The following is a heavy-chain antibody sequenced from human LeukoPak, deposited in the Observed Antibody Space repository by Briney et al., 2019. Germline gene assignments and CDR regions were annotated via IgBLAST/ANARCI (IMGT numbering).Heavy chain of an antibody. V-gene: IGHV3-23*01. J-gene: IGHJ6*02. Sequence: QPGGSLRLSCAASGFTFSSYAMSWVRQAPGKGLEWVSAISGSGGSTYYADSAKGRFTISRDNSKNTLYLQMNSLRAEDTAVYYCAKQKGSHPRYGMDVWGQGTTVTVSS. CDR1: GFTFSSYA. CDR2: ISGSGGST. CDR3: AKQKGSHPRYGMDV.